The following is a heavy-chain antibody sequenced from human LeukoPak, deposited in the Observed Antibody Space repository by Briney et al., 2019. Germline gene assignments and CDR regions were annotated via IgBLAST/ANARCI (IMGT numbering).Heavy chain of an antibody. Sequence: GGSVRPSCAPSGLTLSTYWVHWARHAPGEGLVWVLCINSAGRSTSYAASVKGRFTISRDNAKNTLYLQMNSLRGEDTAVYVCARVRLGRRQLWPTTYYFDYWGQGTLVTVSS. CDR2: INSAGRST. D-gene: IGHD6-13*01. CDR3: ARVRLGRRQLWPTTYYFDY. V-gene: IGHV3-74*01. J-gene: IGHJ4*02. CDR1: GLTLSTYW.